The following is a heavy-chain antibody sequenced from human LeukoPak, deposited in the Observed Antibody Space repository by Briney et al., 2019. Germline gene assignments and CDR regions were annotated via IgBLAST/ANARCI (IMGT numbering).Heavy chain of an antibody. D-gene: IGHD5-18*01. V-gene: IGHV3-74*01. CDR2: INSDGSRI. CDR1: GFTFSSHW. Sequence: GGSLRLSCAASGFTFSSHWMHWVRQAPGKGLVWVSRINSDGSRISYADSVKGRFTISRDNAKNTAYLQMNSLRAEDTAVYYCARADWDTAMIDYWGQGTLVTVSS. J-gene: IGHJ4*02. CDR3: ARADWDTAMIDY.